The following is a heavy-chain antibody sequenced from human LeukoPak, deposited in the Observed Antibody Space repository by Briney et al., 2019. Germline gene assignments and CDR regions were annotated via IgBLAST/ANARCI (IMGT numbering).Heavy chain of an antibody. D-gene: IGHD5-12*01. CDR3: ARGGYQHYALVDY. Sequence: GGSLRLSCVASGFTFSMYSMNWVRQAPGKGLEWLSHISGSSSTIHYEDSVKGRFTISRDNAGNSLHLQMNSLRAEDSAMYYCARGGYQHYALVDYWGQGTLATVSS. J-gene: IGHJ4*02. CDR1: GFTFSMYS. V-gene: IGHV3-48*04. CDR2: ISGSSSTI.